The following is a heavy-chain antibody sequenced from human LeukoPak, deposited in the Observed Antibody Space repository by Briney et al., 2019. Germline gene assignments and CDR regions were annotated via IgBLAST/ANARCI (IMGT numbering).Heavy chain of an antibody. D-gene: IGHD6-13*01. J-gene: IGHJ4*02. Sequence: ASVKVSCTASGYTFTSYGIGWVRQAPGQGLEWIGWISAYNGTTTYAQKLQGRVTMTTDTSTSTAYMELKSLRSDDTAVYYCARDRPQRSSSSWYDYWGQGTLVTVSS. CDR3: ARDRPQRSSSSWYDY. V-gene: IGHV1-18*01. CDR2: ISAYNGTT. CDR1: GYTFTSYG.